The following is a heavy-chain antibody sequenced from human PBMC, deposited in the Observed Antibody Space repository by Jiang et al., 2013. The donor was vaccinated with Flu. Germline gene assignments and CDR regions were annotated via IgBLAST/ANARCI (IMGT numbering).Heavy chain of an antibody. CDR3: ARDGPAYSTGWHESNWFDP. J-gene: IGHJ5*02. CDR1: GFSFNTYG. Sequence: VQLLESGGGVVQPGTSLRLSCATSGFSFNTYGMHWVRQAPGKGLEWVAVIWFDESKEFYAESVRGRFTISRDNSKSTVYLQMNRLRGEDTAVYYCARDGPAYSTGWHESNWFDPWGQGTRSPSPQ. D-gene: IGHD2-8*02. V-gene: IGHV3-33*01. CDR2: IWFDESKE.